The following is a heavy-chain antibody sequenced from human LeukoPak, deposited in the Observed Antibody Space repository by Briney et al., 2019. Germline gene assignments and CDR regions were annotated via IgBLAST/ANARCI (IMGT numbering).Heavy chain of an antibody. V-gene: IGHV6-1*01. CDR1: GDSVSSNSAA. Sequence: SQTLSLTCAISGDSVSSNSAAWNWIRQSPSRGLECLGRTYYRSKWYNDYAVSVKSRITITPDTSKNQFSLHLNSVTPEDTAVYYCATGSNSYDSSDFDHWGQGALVTVSS. J-gene: IGHJ4*02. CDR3: ATGSNSYDSSDFDH. D-gene: IGHD3-22*01. CDR2: TYYRSKWYN.